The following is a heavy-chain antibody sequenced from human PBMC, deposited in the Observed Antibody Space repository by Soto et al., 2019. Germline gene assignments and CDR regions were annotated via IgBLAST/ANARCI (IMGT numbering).Heavy chain of an antibody. Sequence: ASVKVSCKASGYTFTSYAMHWVRQAPGQRLEWMGWINAGNGNTKYSQKFQGRVTITRDTSASTAYMELSSLRSEDTAVYYCARGLVDTAMVHFDYWGQGTLVTVSS. V-gene: IGHV1-3*01. CDR3: ARGLVDTAMVHFDY. CDR2: INAGNGNT. CDR1: GYTFTSYA. J-gene: IGHJ4*02. D-gene: IGHD5-18*01.